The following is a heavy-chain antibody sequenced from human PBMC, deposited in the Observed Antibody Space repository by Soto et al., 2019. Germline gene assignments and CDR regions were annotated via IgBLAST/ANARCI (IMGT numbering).Heavy chain of an antibody. Sequence: QVQLVQSGAEVKKPGASVKVSCKASGYTFTSYGISWVRQAPGQGLEWMGWISAYNGNTHYAQKLQGRVTMTTDTSTSKAYLELRSLRSDDTAVYDCPRARPITHPGLGYYYGTDVWRQVTTVTVS. CDR2: ISAYNGNT. D-gene: IGHD3-10*01. CDR3: PRARPITHPGLGYYYGTDV. V-gene: IGHV1-18*04. CDR1: GYTFTSYG. J-gene: IGHJ6*02.